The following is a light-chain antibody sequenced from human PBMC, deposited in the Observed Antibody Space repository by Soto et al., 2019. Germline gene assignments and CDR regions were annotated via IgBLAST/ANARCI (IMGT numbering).Light chain of an antibody. CDR3: QQYDSYSVA. Sequence: IQVTRSASALSATARDRVTITCRTSQSFSGHLNWYHQKSGKAPKLLIYKASTLKSGVPSRFSGSGSGTEFTLTISSLQPDDFATYYCQQYDSYSVAFGGGTKVDIK. V-gene: IGKV1-5*03. CDR2: KAS. J-gene: IGKJ4*02. CDR1: QSFSGH.